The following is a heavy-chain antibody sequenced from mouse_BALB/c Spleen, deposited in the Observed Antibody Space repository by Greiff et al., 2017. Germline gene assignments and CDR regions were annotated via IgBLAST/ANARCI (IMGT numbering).Heavy chain of an antibody. J-gene: IGHJ4*01. V-gene: IGHV1S81*02. CDR3: ARITTVDYNAMDY. D-gene: IGHD1-1*01. CDR1: GYTFTSYW. CDR2: INPSNGRT. Sequence: QVQLQQPGAELVKPGASVKLSCKASGYTFTSYWMHWVKQRPGQGLEWIGEINPSNGRTNYNEKFKSKATLTVDKSSSTAYMQLSSLTSEDSAVYNCARITTVDYNAMDYWGQGTSVTVSS.